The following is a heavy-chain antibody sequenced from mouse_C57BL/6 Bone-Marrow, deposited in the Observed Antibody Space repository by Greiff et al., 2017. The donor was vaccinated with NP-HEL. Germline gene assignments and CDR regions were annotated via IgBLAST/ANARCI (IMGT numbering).Heavy chain of an antibody. CDR1: GFTFTDYY. D-gene: IGHD1-1*01. CDR3: ARYINYGSSYEGLTGRGAMDY. Sequence: DVMLVESGGGLVQPGGSLSLSCAASGFTFTDYYMSWVRQPPGKALEWLGFIRNKANGYTTESSASVKGRFTISRDNSQSILYIQMNALRAEDSATYYCARYINYGSSYEGLTGRGAMDYWGQGTSVTVSS. V-gene: IGHV7-3*01. CDR2: IRNKANGYTT. J-gene: IGHJ4*01.